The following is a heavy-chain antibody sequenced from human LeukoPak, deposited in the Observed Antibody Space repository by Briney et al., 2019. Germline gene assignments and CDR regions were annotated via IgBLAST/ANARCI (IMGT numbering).Heavy chain of an antibody. Sequence: GGSLRLSCADSGFSFSSYSMNWVRQAPGKGLEWVSCISSSSSYIYYADSVKGRFTISRDNAKNSLYLQMNSLRAEDTAVYYCARGNWNYGFDYWGQGTLVTVSS. J-gene: IGHJ4*02. D-gene: IGHD1-7*01. CDR3: ARGNWNYGFDY. CDR1: GFSFSSYS. CDR2: ISSSSSYI. V-gene: IGHV3-21*01.